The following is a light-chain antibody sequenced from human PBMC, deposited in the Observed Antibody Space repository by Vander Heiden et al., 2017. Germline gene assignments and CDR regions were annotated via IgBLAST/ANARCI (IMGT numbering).Light chain of an antibody. J-gene: IGLJ2*01. CDR2: QDS. CDR3: QAWDNSTVV. Sequence: SYELTQPPSVSVSPGQTASITCSGDKLGEKYACWYQQRPGQSPLLVIYQDSKRPSGIPERFSGSNSGNTATLTISGTQAMDEADYYCQAWDNSTVVFGGGTQLTVL. CDR1: KLGEKY. V-gene: IGLV3-1*01.